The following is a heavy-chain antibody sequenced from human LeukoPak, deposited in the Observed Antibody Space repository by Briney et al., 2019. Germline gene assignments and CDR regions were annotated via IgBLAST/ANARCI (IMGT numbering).Heavy chain of an antibody. D-gene: IGHD6-19*01. CDR2: IYPGDSDT. Sequence: GESLKISCKGSGYSFTSYWIGWVRQMPGKGLEWMGIIYPGDSDTRYSPSFQGQVTISADKSISTAYLQWSSLRASDTAMYYCARRGIAVTGALGFFDLWGRGTLVTVSS. J-gene: IGHJ2*01. CDR1: GYSFTSYW. V-gene: IGHV5-51*01. CDR3: ARRGIAVTGALGFFDL.